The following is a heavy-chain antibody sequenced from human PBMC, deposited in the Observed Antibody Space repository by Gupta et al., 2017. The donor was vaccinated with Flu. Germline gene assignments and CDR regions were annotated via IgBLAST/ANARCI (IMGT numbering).Heavy chain of an antibody. Sequence: QLQLQESGPGLVKPSETLSLTCTVSGGPISSSSYYWGWIRQPPGKGLEWIGSIYYSGSTYYNPSLKSRVTISVDTSKNQFSLKLSSVTAADTAVYYCARLRSLVVVVITWGDQYYFDYWGQGTLVTVSS. V-gene: IGHV4-39*01. D-gene: IGHD3-22*01. CDR1: GGPISSSSYY. CDR2: IYYSGST. CDR3: ARLRSLVVVVITWGDQYYFDY. J-gene: IGHJ4*02.